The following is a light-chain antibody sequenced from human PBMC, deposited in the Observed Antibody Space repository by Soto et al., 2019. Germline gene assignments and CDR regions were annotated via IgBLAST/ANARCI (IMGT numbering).Light chain of an antibody. CDR3: QQYHSTPYT. CDR2: WAS. Sequence: DIVMTQSPDSLAVSLGERATINCKSSQSVLYSSNNKNYLAWYQQKPGQPPKLLIYWASTRESGVPDRFSVSGSGTDFTLTISSLQAEDVAVYNCQQYHSTPYTFGQGTKLEIK. V-gene: IGKV4-1*01. CDR1: QSVLYSSNNKNY. J-gene: IGKJ2*01.